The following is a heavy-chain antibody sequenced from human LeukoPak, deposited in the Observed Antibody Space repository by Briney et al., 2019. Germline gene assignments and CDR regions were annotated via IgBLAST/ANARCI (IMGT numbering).Heavy chain of an antibody. CDR3: ARDLWGGATPSDH. CDR2: ISDSGDTV. CDR1: GFSFRNFE. Sequence: PGGSLRLSCAASGFSFRNFEMNWVRQAPGKGLEYVAYISDSGDTVYYADSVKGRLTVSRDNAKSSLYLQMSSLRADDTGVYYCARDLWGGATPSDHWGQGTLVTVSS. V-gene: IGHV3-48*03. D-gene: IGHD3-16*01. J-gene: IGHJ4*02.